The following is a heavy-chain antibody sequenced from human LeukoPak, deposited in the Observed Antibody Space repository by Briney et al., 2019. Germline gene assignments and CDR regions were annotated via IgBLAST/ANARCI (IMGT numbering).Heavy chain of an antibody. CDR3: ARGSDDYVWGSYYGMDV. Sequence: PGGSLRLSCAASGFTFSSYGMHWVRQAPGKGLERVAVIWYDGSNKYYADSVKGRFTISRDNSKNTLYLQMNSLRAEDTAVYYCARGSDDYVWGSYYGMDVWGQGTTVTVSS. V-gene: IGHV3-33*01. CDR1: GFTFSSYG. J-gene: IGHJ6*02. D-gene: IGHD3-16*01. CDR2: IWYDGSNK.